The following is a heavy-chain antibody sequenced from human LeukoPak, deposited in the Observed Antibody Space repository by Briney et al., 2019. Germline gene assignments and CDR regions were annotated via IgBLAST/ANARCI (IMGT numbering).Heavy chain of an antibody. CDR3: AREDRLGDVWFDP. CDR1: GGSISSGSYY. V-gene: IGHV4-61*10. Sequence: KSSETLSLTCTVSGGSISSGSYYWSWIRQPAGKGLEWIGRIYYSGSTNYNPSLKGRVTISVDTSKNQFSLKLSSVTAADTAVYYCAREDRLGDVWFDPWGQGTLVTVSS. D-gene: IGHD2-21*01. CDR2: IYYSGST. J-gene: IGHJ5*02.